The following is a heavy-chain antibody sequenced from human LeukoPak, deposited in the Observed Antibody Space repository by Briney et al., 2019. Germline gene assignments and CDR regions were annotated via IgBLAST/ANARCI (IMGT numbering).Heavy chain of an antibody. V-gene: IGHV3-33*01. Sequence: GGSLRLSCAASGFTFSSYGMHWVRQAPGKGLEWVAVIWYDGSNKYYADSVKGRFTISRDNSKNTLYLQMNSLRAEDTAVYYRARDRGYSGYALGDYWGQGTLVTVSS. CDR1: GFTFSSYG. J-gene: IGHJ4*02. CDR2: IWYDGSNK. CDR3: ARDRGYSGYALGDY. D-gene: IGHD5-12*01.